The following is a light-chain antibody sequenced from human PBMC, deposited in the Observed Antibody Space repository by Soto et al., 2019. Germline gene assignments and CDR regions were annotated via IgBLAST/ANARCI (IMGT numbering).Light chain of an antibody. Sequence: SALTQPASVSGSPGQSLTISCTGTSSDVGGYNYVSWYQQHPGKAPKLMIYDVSNRPSGVSNRFSGSKSGNTASLTISGLQAEDDADYYCSSYTSSSTPVFGGGTKLTVL. CDR1: SSDVGGYNY. CDR3: SSYTSSSTPV. J-gene: IGLJ2*01. V-gene: IGLV2-14*01. CDR2: DVS.